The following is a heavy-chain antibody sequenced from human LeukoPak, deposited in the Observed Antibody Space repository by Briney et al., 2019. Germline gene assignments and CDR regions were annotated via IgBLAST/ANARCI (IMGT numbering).Heavy chain of an antibody. Sequence: GGSLRLSCAASGFTFSSYSMNWVRQAPGKGLEWVSSISSSSSYIYYADSVKGRFTITRDNAKNSLYLQMNSLRAEDTAVYYCARVAYGSGSYYPDYYMDVWGKGTTVTVSS. V-gene: IGHV3-21*01. CDR3: ARVAYGSGSYYPDYYMDV. J-gene: IGHJ6*03. CDR2: ISSSSSYI. CDR1: GFTFSSYS. D-gene: IGHD3-10*01.